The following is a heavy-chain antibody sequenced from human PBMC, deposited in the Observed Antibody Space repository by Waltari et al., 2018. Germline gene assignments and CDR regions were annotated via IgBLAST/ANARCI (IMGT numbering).Heavy chain of an antibody. CDR2: IIGSGGST. J-gene: IGHJ6*02. V-gene: IGHV3-23*01. CDR3: AKDRGSENPYYYYGMDV. CDR1: GFTFSSYA. D-gene: IGHD2-15*01. Sequence: EVQLLESGGGLVQPGGSLRLSCAASGFTFSSYAMSWVRQAPGKGLEWVSAIIGSGGSTDNADSVKVRFTISRDNSKNTLYLQMNSLRAEDTAVYYCAKDRGSENPYYYYGMDVWGQGTTVTVSS.